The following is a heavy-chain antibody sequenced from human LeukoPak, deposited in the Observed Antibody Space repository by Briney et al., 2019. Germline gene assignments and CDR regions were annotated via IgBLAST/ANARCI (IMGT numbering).Heavy chain of an antibody. CDR2: ISSSSTYI. CDR3: ARVILYSSGWYAGNDY. V-gene: IGHV3-21*01. D-gene: IGHD6-19*01. CDR1: GFTFRIYS. Sequence: GGSLRLSCAASGFTFRIYSMNWVRQAPGKGLEWVSSISSSSTYIHYADSVKGRFTISRDNAKNTLDLQMNSLRAEDTAIYYCARVILYSSGWYAGNDYWGRGTLVTVSS. J-gene: IGHJ4*02.